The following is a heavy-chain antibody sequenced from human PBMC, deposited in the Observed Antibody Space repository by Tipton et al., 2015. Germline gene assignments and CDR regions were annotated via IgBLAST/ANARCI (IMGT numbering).Heavy chain of an antibody. CDR3: ARDRISPIIAASWNGAFDP. D-gene: IGHD1-1*01. Sequence: QLVQSGAEVKKPGSSVKVSCKASGGALNTYVISWLRQAPGQGLEWMGKIIPVFKTASYAQRFQGRVTFTADATSATAYMDLAGLTSEDTALYFCARDRISPIIAASWNGAFDPWGQGTMITVSS. V-gene: IGHV1-69*15. J-gene: IGHJ3*01. CDR2: IIPVFKTA. CDR1: GGALNTYV.